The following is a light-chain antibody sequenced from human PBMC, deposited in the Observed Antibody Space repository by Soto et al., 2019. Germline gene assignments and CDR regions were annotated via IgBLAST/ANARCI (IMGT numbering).Light chain of an antibody. CDR1: SSDVGGYEY. CDR3: SSYRTGGSYV. J-gene: IGLJ1*01. Sequence: QSVLTQPPSASGTPGQRVTISCTGTSSDVGGYEYVSWYQQYPGKAPKLMIYEVIDRPAGAPRRFSGSKSGNTASLTITGLQAEDEADYYCSSYRTGGSYVFGTGTKVTVL. CDR2: EVI. V-gene: IGLV2-14*01.